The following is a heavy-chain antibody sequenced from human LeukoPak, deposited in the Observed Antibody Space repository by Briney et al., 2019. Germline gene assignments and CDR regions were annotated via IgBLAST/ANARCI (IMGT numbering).Heavy chain of an antibody. V-gene: IGHV1-8*03. CDR1: GYTFTSYG. CDR3: AKIDCSSTSCYGGPNWFDP. CDR2: MNPNSGNT. D-gene: IGHD2-2*01. Sequence: ASVKVSCKASGYTFTSYGINWVRQATGQGLEWMGWMNPNSGNTGYAQKFQGRVTITRNTSISTAYMELSSLRSEDTAVYYCAKIDCSSTSCYGGPNWFDPWGQGTLVTVSS. J-gene: IGHJ5*02.